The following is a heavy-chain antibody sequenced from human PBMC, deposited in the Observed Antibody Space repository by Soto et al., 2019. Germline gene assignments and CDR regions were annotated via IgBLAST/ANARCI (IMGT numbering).Heavy chain of an antibody. J-gene: IGHJ4*02. D-gene: IGHD6-6*01. Sequence: EVQLEESGGGLVKPGGSLRLSCAASGFTFSSYSMNWVRQAPGKGLEWVSSIGSSSSYIYYADSVKGRFTISRDNAKNSLYLQMNSLRAEDTAVYYCASWRIEYGWGQGTLVTVSS. V-gene: IGHV3-21*01. CDR1: GFTFSSYS. CDR3: ASWRIEYG. CDR2: IGSSSSYI.